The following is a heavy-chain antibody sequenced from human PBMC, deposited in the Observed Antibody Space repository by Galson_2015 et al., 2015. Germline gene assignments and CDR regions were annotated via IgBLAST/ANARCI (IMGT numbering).Heavy chain of an antibody. Sequence: SLRLSCAASGFTFSSYAMSWVRQAPGKGLEWVSAISGSGGSTYYADSVKGRFTISRDNSKNTLYLQMNSLRAEDTAVYYCAKVPSGSYYFDYWGQGTLVTVSS. V-gene: IGHV3-23*01. D-gene: IGHD1-26*01. CDR1: GFTFSSYA. CDR3: AKVPSGSYYFDY. J-gene: IGHJ4*02. CDR2: ISGSGGST.